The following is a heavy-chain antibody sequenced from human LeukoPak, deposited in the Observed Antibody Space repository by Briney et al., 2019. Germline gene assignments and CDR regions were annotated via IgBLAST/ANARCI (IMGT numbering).Heavy chain of an antibody. V-gene: IGHV3-48*01. Sequence: GGSLRLSCAASGFTFSSYSMNWVRQAPGKGLEWVSYISSSSSTIYYADPVKGRFTISRDNAKNSLYLQMNSLRAEDTAVYYCARDLTGYARYFDYWGQGTLVTVSS. CDR2: ISSSSSTI. CDR1: GFTFSSYS. CDR3: ARDLTGYARYFDY. J-gene: IGHJ4*02. D-gene: IGHD3-9*01.